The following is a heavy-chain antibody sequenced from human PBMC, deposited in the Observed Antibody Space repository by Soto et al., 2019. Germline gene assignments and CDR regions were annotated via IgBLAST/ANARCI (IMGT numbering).Heavy chain of an antibody. D-gene: IGHD2-15*01. Sequence: EVHLVESGGGLVQPGGSLELSCVASGFTFGNYAIHWVRQAYGKGLVWVGRLSGKYNNYATAYGESVKGRFTIARDDSKNTAYLHMTSLKSENRAVYYCSADLENCSEGTCYYFHSYMDVWGKGTTVTVSS. CDR2: LSGKYNNYAT. J-gene: IGHJ6*03. CDR1: GFTFGNYA. CDR3: SADLENCSEGTCYYFHSYMDV. V-gene: IGHV3-73*01.